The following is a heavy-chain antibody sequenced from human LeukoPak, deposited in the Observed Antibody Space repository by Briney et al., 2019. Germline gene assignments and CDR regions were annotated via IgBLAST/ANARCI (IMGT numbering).Heavy chain of an antibody. CDR1: GFIFSDHY. CDR2: ISRGSDTI. J-gene: IGHJ4*02. V-gene: IGHV3-11*04. D-gene: IGHD1-26*01. Sequence: GGSLRLSCAASGFIFSDHYMHWIRQAPGKGLEWLSYISRGSDTIYYADSAKGRFTISRDNSKNSLYLQMTSLRVDDTAIYFCARDGEFTTHIDHWGQGALVTVSS. CDR3: ARDGEFTTHIDH.